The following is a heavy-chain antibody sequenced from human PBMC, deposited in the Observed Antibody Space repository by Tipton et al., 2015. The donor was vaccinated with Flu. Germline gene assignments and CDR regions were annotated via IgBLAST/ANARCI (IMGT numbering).Heavy chain of an antibody. CDR1: GGSFSGYY. V-gene: IGHV4-34*01. D-gene: IGHD2-15*01. CDR2: INHSRST. J-gene: IGHJ4*02. CDR3: AVGDCSGGSCYSRRRPFDY. Sequence: TLSLTCAVYGGSFSGYYWSWIRQPPGKRLEWIWEINHSRSTNYNPSLKGRVTISVDTSKNQFSLKLSSVTAAYTAVYYCAVGDCSGGSCYSRRRPFDYWGQGTLVTVSS.